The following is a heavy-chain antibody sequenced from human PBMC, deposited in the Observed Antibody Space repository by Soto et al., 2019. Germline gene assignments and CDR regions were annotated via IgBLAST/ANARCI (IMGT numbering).Heavy chain of an antibody. Sequence: SETLSLTCSVSVGSISRGGYSWTWIRQPPGKGLEWIGYIYQSGSTYYNPSLKSRVTISVDRSRNQFSLKLSSVTAADTAVYFCATQSYSNSGAYYYYAMDVWGQGTTVTVSS. CDR1: VGSISRGGYS. V-gene: IGHV4-30-2*01. CDR2: IYQSGST. CDR3: ATQSYSNSGAYYYYAMDV. J-gene: IGHJ6*02. D-gene: IGHD4-4*01.